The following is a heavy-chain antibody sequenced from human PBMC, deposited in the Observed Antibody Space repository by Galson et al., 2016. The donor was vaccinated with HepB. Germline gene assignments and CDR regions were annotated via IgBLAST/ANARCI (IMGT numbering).Heavy chain of an antibody. Sequence: SLRLSCAGSGFSFRTYAMHWVRQAPGKGLQWVAALLHDGTKDEYAESAKGRFTISRDNFNNTVFLQMNNLRTDDTALYYCAKDRYGSGTNYLDLWGQGALVTVSS. CDR2: LLHDGTKD. D-gene: IGHD3-10*01. CDR3: AKDRYGSGTNYLDL. J-gene: IGHJ4*02. CDR1: GFSFRTYA. V-gene: IGHV3-30*18.